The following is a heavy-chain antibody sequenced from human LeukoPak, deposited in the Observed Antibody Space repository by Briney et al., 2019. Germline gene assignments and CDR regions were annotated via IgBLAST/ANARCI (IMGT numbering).Heavy chain of an antibody. CDR1: GYTFTGYY. CDR2: INPNSGGT. V-gene: IGHV1-2*02. CDR3: ARDSQGSSWYSGPFDP. D-gene: IGHD6-13*01. Sequence: GASVKVSCKASGYTFTGYYMHWVRQAPGQGLEWMGWINPNSGGTNYAQKFQGRVTMTRDTSISTAYMELSRLRSDDTAVYYCARDSQGSSWYSGPFDPWGQGTLVTVSS. J-gene: IGHJ5*02.